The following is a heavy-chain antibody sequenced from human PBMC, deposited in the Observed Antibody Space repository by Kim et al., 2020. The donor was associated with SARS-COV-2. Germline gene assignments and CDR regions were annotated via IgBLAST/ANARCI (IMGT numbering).Heavy chain of an antibody. CDR3: ACDLSGDYVADS. CDR2: FSSSGATL. D-gene: IGHD4-17*01. CDR1: GFSFNHYG. V-gene: IGHV3-48*02. J-gene: IGHJ5*01. Sequence: GGSLRLSCAASGFSFNHYGMTWVRQAPGKGLEWVSYFSSSGATLYYGDSVKGRFTTTSDTAKISLFLHMDRLRDEDTAVYYCACDLSGDYVADSWG.